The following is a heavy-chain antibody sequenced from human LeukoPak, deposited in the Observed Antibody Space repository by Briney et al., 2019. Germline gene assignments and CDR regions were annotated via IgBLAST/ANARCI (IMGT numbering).Heavy chain of an antibody. V-gene: IGHV4-59*01. D-gene: IGHD6-19*01. Sequence: SETLSLTCTVSGGSISSYYWSWIRQPPGKGLEWIGYIYYSGSTNYNPSLKSRVTISVDTSKNQFSLKLSSVTAADTAVYYCARAGWLVQSYYYYYMDVWGKGTTVTVSS. CDR3: ARAGWLVQSYYYYYMDV. CDR1: GGSISSYY. J-gene: IGHJ6*03. CDR2: IYYSGST.